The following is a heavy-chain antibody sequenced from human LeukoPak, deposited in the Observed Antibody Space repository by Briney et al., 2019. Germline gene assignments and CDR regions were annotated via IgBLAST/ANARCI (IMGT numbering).Heavy chain of an antibody. V-gene: IGHV4-34*01. D-gene: IGHD6-13*01. CDR3: ARTGIPGVFDY. Sequence: PSETLSLTCAVYGGSFSGYYWSWIRRPPGKGLEWIGEINHSGSTNYNPSLKSRVTISVDTSKNQFSLKLSSVTAADTAVYYCARTGIPGVFDYWGQGTLVTVSS. CDR2: INHSGST. J-gene: IGHJ4*02. CDR1: GGSFSGYY.